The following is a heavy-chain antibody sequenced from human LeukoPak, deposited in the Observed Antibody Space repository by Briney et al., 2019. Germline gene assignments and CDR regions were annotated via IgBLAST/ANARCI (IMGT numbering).Heavy chain of an antibody. J-gene: IGHJ4*02. CDR3: ARIIPDCSSTSCYIVDY. V-gene: IGHV4-39*07. Sequence: PSETLSLTCTVSGGSISSSSYYWGWIRQPPGEGLGWIGCIYYSGSTYYNTSLKSRVTTSVNTSKNQFSLKLSSVTAADTAVYYCARIIPDCSSTSCYIVDYWGQGTLVTVSS. CDR1: GGSISSSSYY. D-gene: IGHD2-2*02. CDR2: IYYSGST.